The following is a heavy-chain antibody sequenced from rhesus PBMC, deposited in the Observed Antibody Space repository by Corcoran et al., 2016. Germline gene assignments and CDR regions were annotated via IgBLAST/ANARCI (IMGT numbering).Heavy chain of an antibody. V-gene: IGHV4-122*02. Sequence: QVQLQESGPGLVKPSETLSLTCAVSGHSISGYYWSWIRQAPGKGLEWIGYITYSGSTGYNPSLNSRVTISRDTSKNQFSLKLSSVTAADTAVYYCARVGGSYHYYFDYWGQGVLVTVSS. CDR3: ARVGGSYHYYFDY. J-gene: IGHJ4*01. CDR1: GHSISGYY. D-gene: IGHD1-44*02. CDR2: ITYSGST.